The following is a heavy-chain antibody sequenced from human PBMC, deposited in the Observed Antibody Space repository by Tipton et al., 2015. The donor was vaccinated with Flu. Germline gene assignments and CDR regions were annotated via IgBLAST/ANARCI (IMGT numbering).Heavy chain of an antibody. J-gene: IGHJ5*02. CDR2: IYHNSGST. Sequence: LRLSCSVSGDSISTSSYFWGWIRQPPGKGLEWIGSIYHNSGSTYYNPSLKSRVTISVGTSKNQFSLKLSSVTAADTAVYYCARSSTAGGPLRPWGQGTLVTVSS. D-gene: IGHD2/OR15-2a*01. CDR3: ARSSTAGGPLRP. CDR1: GDSISTSSYF. V-gene: IGHV4-39*07.